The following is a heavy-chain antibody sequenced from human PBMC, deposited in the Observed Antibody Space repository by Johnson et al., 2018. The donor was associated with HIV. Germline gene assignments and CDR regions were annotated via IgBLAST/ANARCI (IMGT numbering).Heavy chain of an antibody. V-gene: IGHV3-23*04. CDR2: ISGGGGRT. J-gene: IGHJ3*02. CDR3: ARDRRYYDSSGYYHDAFDI. CDR1: GFTFSTYA. D-gene: IGHD3-22*01. Sequence: VQLVESGGGLVQPGGSLRLSCEASGFTFSTYAMSWVRQAPGKGLEWVSGISGGGGRTYYADSVKGRFTISRDNSKNTLYLQMNSLRAEDTAVYFCARDRRYYDSSGYYHDAFDIWGQGTMVTVSS.